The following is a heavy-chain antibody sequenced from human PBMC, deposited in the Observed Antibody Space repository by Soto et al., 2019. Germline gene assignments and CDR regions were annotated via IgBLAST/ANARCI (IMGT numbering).Heavy chain of an antibody. D-gene: IGHD3-3*01. Sequence: QVQLVQSGAEVKKPGSSVKVSCKASGGTFSSYAISWVRQAPGQRLEWMGGIIPIFGTANYAQKFQGRVTITADESTSTAYVELSILRSEDTAVYSCAGLRSSEEWLLTTFDPWGQGTLVTVSS. V-gene: IGHV1-69*01. J-gene: IGHJ5*02. CDR2: IIPIFGTA. CDR1: GGTFSSYA. CDR3: AGLRSSEEWLLTTFDP.